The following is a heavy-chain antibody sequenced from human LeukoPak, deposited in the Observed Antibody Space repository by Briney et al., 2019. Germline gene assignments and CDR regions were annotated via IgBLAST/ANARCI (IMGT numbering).Heavy chain of an antibody. CDR2: ISGVGDVR. CDR1: GFTFSSFA. Sequence: GGSLRLSCAASGFTFSSFAMTWVRQAPGKGLEWVSSISGVGDVRYHADSVKGRFTLSRDNTKNTLYLQMDSLRAEDTAVYYCARDQEAFDYWGQGTLVTVSS. J-gene: IGHJ4*02. V-gene: IGHV3-23*01. CDR3: ARDQEAFDY.